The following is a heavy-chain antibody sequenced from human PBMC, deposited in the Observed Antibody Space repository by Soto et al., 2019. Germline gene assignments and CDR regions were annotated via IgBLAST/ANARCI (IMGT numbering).Heavy chain of an antibody. CDR1: GFTFSSYA. V-gene: IGHV3-23*05. CDR2: ITASGSYV. D-gene: IGHD3-10*01. CDR3: AKRDGGSGAFDS. Sequence: PGGSLRLSCAASGFTFSSYAMSWVRQAPGKGLEWVSVITASGSYVNYADSVRGRFTISRDNGRNSVFLQMNSLSPEDTGVYYCAKRDGGSGAFDSWGQGTLVTVSS. J-gene: IGHJ4*02.